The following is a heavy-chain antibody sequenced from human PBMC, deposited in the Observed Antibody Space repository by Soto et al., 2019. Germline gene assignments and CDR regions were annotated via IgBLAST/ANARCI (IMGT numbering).Heavy chain of an antibody. CDR1: GDGFSTHA. V-gene: IGHV1-69*13. D-gene: IGHD1-1*01. CDR3: ARGGKERFRGPGMDV. J-gene: IGHJ6*02. CDR2: IITFYGAA. Sequence: SVKVSCKASGDGFSTHAINWVRQAPGQGLEWLGGIITFYGAAMYAQKFQGRVTITADEFTTTAYMELSSLTSEDTAVYFCARGGKERFRGPGMDVWGQGTTVTVS.